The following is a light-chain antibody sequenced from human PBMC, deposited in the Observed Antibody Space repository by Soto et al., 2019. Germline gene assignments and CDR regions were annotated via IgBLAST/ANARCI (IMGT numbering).Light chain of an antibody. V-gene: IGLV2-14*01. J-gene: IGLJ2*01. Sequence: QSALTQPASVSGSPGQSITISCTGTSSDVGGYNYVSWYQQHPGNAPKLMIYDVSNRPSGVSNRFSGSKSGNTASLTISGLQAEDEADYYCSSYTSSSSVVVFGGGTQLTVL. CDR1: SSDVGGYNY. CDR3: SSYTSSSSVVV. CDR2: DVS.